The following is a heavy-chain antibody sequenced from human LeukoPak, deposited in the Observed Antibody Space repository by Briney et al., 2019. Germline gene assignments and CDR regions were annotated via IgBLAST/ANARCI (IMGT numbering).Heavy chain of an antibody. Sequence: PGGSLRLSCAASGFNFSIYYMNWVRQAPGKGLEWVANIKQDGSEKYYVDSVKGRFTISRDNAKNSLYLQINSLRAEDTAVYYCSRSLLKRYSGGWSSSHLGYWGQGTLVTVSS. CDR1: GFNFSIYY. J-gene: IGHJ4*02. V-gene: IGHV3-7*01. CDR2: IKQDGSEK. CDR3: SRSLLKRYSGGWSSSHLGY. D-gene: IGHD6-19*01.